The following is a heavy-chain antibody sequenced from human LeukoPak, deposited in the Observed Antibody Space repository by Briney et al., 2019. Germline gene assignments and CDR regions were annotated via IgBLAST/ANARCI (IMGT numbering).Heavy chain of an antibody. V-gene: IGHV4-59*01. J-gene: IGHJ4*02. CDR1: GGSISSYY. Sequence: SETLSLTCTVSGGSISSYYWSWIRQPPGKGLEWIGYIYYSGSTNYNPSLKSRVTISVDTSKNQFSLKLSSVTAADTAVYYCARDYYSSIHPWGQGTLVTVSS. D-gene: IGHD6-13*01. CDR3: ARDYYSSIHP. CDR2: IYYSGST.